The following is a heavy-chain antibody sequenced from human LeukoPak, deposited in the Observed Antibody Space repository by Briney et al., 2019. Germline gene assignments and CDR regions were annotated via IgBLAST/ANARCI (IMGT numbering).Heavy chain of an antibody. D-gene: IGHD5-24*01. Sequence: GGSLRLSCEASGFAFSSSATHWVRQAPGKGLEWVSLISYDGITEDYSDSVKGRFTISRDNFKNTLFLQMHSLRDEDTAVYYCATFEMAPHPGYFDYWGQGTLVTVSS. CDR1: GFAFSSSA. CDR2: ISYDGITE. J-gene: IGHJ4*02. V-gene: IGHV3-30*04. CDR3: ATFEMAPHPGYFDY.